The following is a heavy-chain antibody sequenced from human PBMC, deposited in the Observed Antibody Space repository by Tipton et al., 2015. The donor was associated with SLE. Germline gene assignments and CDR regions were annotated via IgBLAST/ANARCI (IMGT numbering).Heavy chain of an antibody. CDR1: GGSISSSSYY. Sequence: TLSLTCTVSGGSISSSSYYWGWIRQPPGKGLEWVGSSYYSGRTHYSTSLKSRVTISVDTSKNQFSLKLSSVTAADTAVYYCARQDYGILTGYFDYWGQGTLVTVSS. V-gene: IGHV4-39*01. CDR2: SYYSGRT. D-gene: IGHD3-9*01. CDR3: ARQDYGILTGYFDY. J-gene: IGHJ4*02.